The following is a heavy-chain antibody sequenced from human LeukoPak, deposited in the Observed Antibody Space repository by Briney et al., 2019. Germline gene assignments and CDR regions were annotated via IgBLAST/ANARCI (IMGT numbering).Heavy chain of an antibody. V-gene: IGHV3-30*02. D-gene: IGHD2-15*01. CDR3: AKDRTVVVTAYGGWFDP. CDR1: GITFSTSG. CDR2: MRHDGSNE. J-gene: IGHJ5*02. Sequence: GGSLRLSCAASGITFSTSGMHWLRQAPGRGLEGVAFMRHDGSNEKYADSVKGRFTISRDNSKNTLYLQMNSLIVEDTAVYYCAKDRTVVVTAYGGWFDPWGQGTLVTVSS.